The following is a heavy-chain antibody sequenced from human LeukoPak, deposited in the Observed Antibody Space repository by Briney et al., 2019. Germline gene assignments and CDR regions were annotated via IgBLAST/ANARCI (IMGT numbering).Heavy chain of an antibody. CDR1: GDSISNYY. CDR2: IYDSGGT. CDR3: ARGRAAAGAAFDS. V-gene: IGHV4-59*01. J-gene: IGHJ3*02. D-gene: IGHD6-13*01. Sequence: SETLSLTCTVSGDSISNYYWNWIRQPPGKGLEWIGYIYDSGGTNYNPSLKSRVTMSLDTSKNQFSLKLTSVTAADTAVYYCARGRAAAGAAFDSWGQGTMVTVSS.